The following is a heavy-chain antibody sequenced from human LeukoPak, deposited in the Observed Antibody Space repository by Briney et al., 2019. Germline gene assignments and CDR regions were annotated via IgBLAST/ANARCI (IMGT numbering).Heavy chain of an antibody. CDR3: AKDSSWNDVPDYFDY. Sequence: PGGSLRLSCAASGFTFNSYAMSWVRQAPGKGLEWVSAISGSGGSTYYADSVKGRFTISRDNSKNTLYLQMNSLRAEDTAVYYCAKDSSWNDVPDYFDYWGQGTLVTVSS. V-gene: IGHV3-23*01. CDR1: GFTFNSYA. J-gene: IGHJ4*02. D-gene: IGHD1-1*01. CDR2: ISGSGGST.